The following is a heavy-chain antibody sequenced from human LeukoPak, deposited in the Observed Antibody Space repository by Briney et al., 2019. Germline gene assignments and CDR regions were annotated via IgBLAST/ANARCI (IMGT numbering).Heavy chain of an antibody. Sequence: GGSLRLSCTASGFTFASYAMGWVRQAPGKGLEWVAVISYDGSNKYYADSVKGRFTISRDNSKNTLYLQMNSLRAEDTAVYYCAKSGVVWGSYRYSGEYFDLWGRGTLVTVSS. CDR3: AKSGVVWGSYRYSGEYFDL. V-gene: IGHV3-30*18. CDR1: GFTFASYA. J-gene: IGHJ2*01. CDR2: ISYDGSNK. D-gene: IGHD3-16*02.